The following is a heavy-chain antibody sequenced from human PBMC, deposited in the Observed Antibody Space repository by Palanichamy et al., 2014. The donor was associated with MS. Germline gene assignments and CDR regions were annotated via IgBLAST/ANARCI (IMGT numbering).Heavy chain of an antibody. Sequence: SCAASGFNFRTYAMHWVRQAPGKGLEWVAVISYDGSMEYYIDSVKGRFTISRDNSKNILYLQMSSLRPEDTALYSCARDCNFWSGYKCLDYWGQGTLVTVSS. J-gene: IGHJ4*02. V-gene: IGHV3-30*04. CDR2: ISYDGSME. CDR3: ARDCNFWSGYKCLDY. D-gene: IGHD3-3*01. CDR1: GFNFRTYA.